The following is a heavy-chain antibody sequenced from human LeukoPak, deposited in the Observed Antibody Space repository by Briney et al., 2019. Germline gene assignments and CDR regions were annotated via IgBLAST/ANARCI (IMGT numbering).Heavy chain of an antibody. V-gene: IGHV3-30-3*01. CDR2: ISYDGSNK. J-gene: IGHJ4*02. CDR3: ARGVDYYENSGTIDY. CDR1: GFTFSSYA. D-gene: IGHD3-22*01. Sequence: GRSLRLSCAASGFTFSSYAMHWVRQAPGKGLEWVAVISYDGSNKYYADSVKGRFTISRDNSKNTLYLQMNSLRAEDTAVYYCARGVDYYENSGTIDYWGQGTLVTVSS.